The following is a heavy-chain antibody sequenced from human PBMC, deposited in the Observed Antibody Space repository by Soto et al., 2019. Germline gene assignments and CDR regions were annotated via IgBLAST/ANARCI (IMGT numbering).Heavy chain of an antibody. V-gene: IGHV4-61*01. CDR1: GGSVSSGSYY. D-gene: IGHD1-1*01. CDR3: ARASWVDGNDGLPSYFDY. Sequence: SETLSLTCTVSGGSVSSGSYYWSWIRQPPGKGLEWIGYIYYSGSTNYNPSLKSRVTISVDTSKNQFSLKLSSVTAADTAVYYCARASWVDGNDGLPSYFDYWGQGTLVTVSS. CDR2: IYYSGST. J-gene: IGHJ4*02.